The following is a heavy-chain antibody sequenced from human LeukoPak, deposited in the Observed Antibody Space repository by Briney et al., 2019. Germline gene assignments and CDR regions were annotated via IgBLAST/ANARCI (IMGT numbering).Heavy chain of an antibody. V-gene: IGHV3-53*01. CDR2: IYSGGST. J-gene: IGHJ4*02. Sequence: GGSLRLSCAASGFTVSSKYMNWVRQATGKGLEWVSVIYSGGSTKYADSVKGRFTISRDNSKNPLYLQMNSLRADDTAVYYCIYGYTLDFWGQGTLVTVSS. CDR1: GFTVSSKY. CDR3: IYGYTLDF. D-gene: IGHD5-18*01.